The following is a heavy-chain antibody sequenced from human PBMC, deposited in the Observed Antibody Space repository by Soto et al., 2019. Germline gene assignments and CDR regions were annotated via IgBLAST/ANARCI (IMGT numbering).Heavy chain of an antibody. Sequence: EVQLVESGGGLIQPGGSLRLSCAVSGFTVSNNYMSWVRQAPGKGLEGVSVIYSGGYTAYGDSVKGRFTISRDNSKNTLILQMNSRRASDTAWFSGGTQRGGGGYWGQGTLVTVSS. J-gene: IGHJ4*02. V-gene: IGHV3-53*01. CDR3: GTQRGGGGY. CDR1: GFTVSNNY. CDR2: IYSGGYT. D-gene: IGHD6-25*01.